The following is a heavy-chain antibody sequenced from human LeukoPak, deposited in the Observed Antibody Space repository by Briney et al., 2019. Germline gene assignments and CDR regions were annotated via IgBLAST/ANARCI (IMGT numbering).Heavy chain of an antibody. D-gene: IGHD3-16*01. CDR1: GFTLSTYW. V-gene: IGHV3-7*01. CDR3: ARGGSHGSFDY. Sequence: GGSLRLSCAASGFTLSTYWMSWVRQAPGKGLEWVANIKQDGSGKNYVDSVKGRFTISKDNAQNSLYLQMNSLRAEDTAVYYCARGGSHGSFDYWGQGTLVTVSS. J-gene: IGHJ4*02. CDR2: IKQDGSGK.